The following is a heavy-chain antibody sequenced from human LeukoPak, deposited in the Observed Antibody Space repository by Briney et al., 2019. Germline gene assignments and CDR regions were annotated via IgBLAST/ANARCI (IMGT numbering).Heavy chain of an antibody. D-gene: IGHD4-17*01. Sequence: PSETLSLTCAVSGGSISSTSYYWAWIRQPPGKGLEWIGTIYYSGSTYHNPSLKSRVTLSVDTSRNQFSLQLTSVTAADTAVYYCARGYGPGYWGRGTLVTVSA. CDR2: IYYSGST. J-gene: IGHJ4*02. CDR1: GGSISSTSYY. V-gene: IGHV4-39*07. CDR3: ARGYGPGY.